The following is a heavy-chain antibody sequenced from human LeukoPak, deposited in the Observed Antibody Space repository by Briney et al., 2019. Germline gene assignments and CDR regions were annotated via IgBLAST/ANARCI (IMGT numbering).Heavy chain of an antibody. CDR2: IYYSGST. CDR3: ARARDYYDTNWFDP. V-gene: IGHV4-59*01. CDR1: GGSISSYY. Sequence: SETLSLTCTVSGGSISSYYWSWIRQPPGKGLEWIGYIYYSGSTNYNPSLKSRVTISVDTSKNQFSLKLSSVTAADTAVYYCARARDYYDTNWFDPWGQGTLVTVSS. J-gene: IGHJ5*02. D-gene: IGHD3-22*01.